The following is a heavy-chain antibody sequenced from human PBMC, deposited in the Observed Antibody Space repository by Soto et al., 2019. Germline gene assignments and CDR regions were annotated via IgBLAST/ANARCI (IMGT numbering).Heavy chain of an antibody. D-gene: IGHD5-18*01. CDR2: ISVSSTYI. CDR3: ARGPGRGYGTEGDYCLDY. V-gene: IGHV3-21*01. J-gene: IGHJ4*01. CDR1: GFTFSSHT. Sequence: EVQLVESGGGLVKPGESLRLSCAASGFTFSSHTMNWVRQAPGKGLEWVSSISVSSTYIYYADSVKGRFTISRDNAKNSVYLQMNSLRAEDTAVYYCARGPGRGYGTEGDYCLDYWGHGTLVTVSS.